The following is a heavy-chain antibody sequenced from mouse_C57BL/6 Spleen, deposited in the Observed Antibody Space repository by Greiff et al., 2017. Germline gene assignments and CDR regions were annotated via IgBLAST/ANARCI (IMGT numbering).Heavy chain of an antibody. Sequence: QVQLQQSGAELVKPGASVKISCKASGYAFSSYWMNWVKQRPGKGLEWIGQIYPGDGDTNYNGKFKGKATLTADKSSSTAYMQLSSLTSEDSAVYFCAIRAIYYDYDDGGDYAMDYWGQGTSVTVSS. CDR1: GYAFSSYW. D-gene: IGHD2-4*01. J-gene: IGHJ4*01. CDR3: AIRAIYYDYDDGGDYAMDY. CDR2: IYPGDGDT. V-gene: IGHV1-80*01.